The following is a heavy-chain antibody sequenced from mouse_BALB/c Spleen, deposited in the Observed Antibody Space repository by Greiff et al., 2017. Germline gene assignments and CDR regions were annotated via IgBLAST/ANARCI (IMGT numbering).Heavy chain of an antibody. Sequence: QVQLQQSGPELVKPGASVKISCKASGYAFSSSWMNWVKQRPGQGLEWIGRIYPGDGDTNYNGKFKGKATLTADKSSSTAYMQLSSLTSVDSAVYFCALYDGYPNYYAMDYWGQGTSVTVSS. CDR1: GYAFSSSW. CDR2: IYPGDGDT. J-gene: IGHJ4*01. V-gene: IGHV1-82*01. CDR3: ALYDGYPNYYAMDY. D-gene: IGHD2-3*01.